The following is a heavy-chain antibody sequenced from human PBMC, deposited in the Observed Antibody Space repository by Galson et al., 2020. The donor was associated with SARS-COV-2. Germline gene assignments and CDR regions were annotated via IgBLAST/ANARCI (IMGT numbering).Heavy chain of an antibody. CDR2: ISSSGSYT. CDR1: GFTFSDYY. V-gene: IGHV3-11*06. J-gene: IGHJ1*01. CDR3: ARNGRDCSGGICYGAEYFQH. D-gene: IGHD2-15*01. Sequence: GESLKISCAASGFTFSDYYMSWVRQAPGKGLEWVSYISSSGSYTNYADSVKGRFTISRDNAKNSLYLQMNSLRAEDTDLYFCARNGRDCSGGICYGAEYFQHWGQGTLVTVSS.